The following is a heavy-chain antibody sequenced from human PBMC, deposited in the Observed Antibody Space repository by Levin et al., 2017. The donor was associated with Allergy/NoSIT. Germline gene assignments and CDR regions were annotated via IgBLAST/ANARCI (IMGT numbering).Heavy chain of an antibody. D-gene: IGHD6-19*01. CDR3: ARSPTYSSGSVFDY. Sequence: LSLTCAASGFPFNNYWMSWLRLSPGKGLEWVANIKPDGSDKYYADSVNGRFTISRDNAKNSLYLQVISLRVEDTAVYYCARSPTYSSGSVFDYWGQGTLVTVFS. J-gene: IGHJ4*02. CDR1: GFPFNNYW. CDR2: IKPDGSDK. V-gene: IGHV3-7*03.